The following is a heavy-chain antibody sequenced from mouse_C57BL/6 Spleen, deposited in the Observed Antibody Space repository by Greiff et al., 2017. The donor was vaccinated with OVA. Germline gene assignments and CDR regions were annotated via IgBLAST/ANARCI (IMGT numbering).Heavy chain of an antibody. V-gene: IGHV5-4*01. Sequence: DVKLQESGGGLVKPGGSLKLSCAASGFTFSSYAMSWVRQTPEKRLEWVATISDGGSYTYYPDNVKGRFTISRDNAKNNLYLQMSHLKSEDTAMYYCARDGGNYWYFDVWGTGTTVTVSS. CDR2: ISDGGSYT. CDR1: GFTFSSYA. D-gene: IGHD2-1*01. CDR3: ARDGGNYWYFDV. J-gene: IGHJ1*03.